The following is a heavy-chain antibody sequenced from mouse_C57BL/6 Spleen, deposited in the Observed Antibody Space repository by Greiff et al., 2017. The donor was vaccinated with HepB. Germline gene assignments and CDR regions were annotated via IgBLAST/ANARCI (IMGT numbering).Heavy chain of an antibody. V-gene: IGHV1-80*01. CDR1: GYAFSSYW. CDR3: ARKWLREAMDY. CDR2: IYPGDGDT. J-gene: IGHJ4*01. Sequence: QVQLQQSGAELVKPGASVKISCKASGYAFSSYWMNWVKQRPGKGLEWIEQIYPGDGDTNYNGKFKGKATLTADKSSSTAYMQLSSLTSEDSAVYFCARKWLREAMDYWGQGTSVTVSS. D-gene: IGHD2-2*01.